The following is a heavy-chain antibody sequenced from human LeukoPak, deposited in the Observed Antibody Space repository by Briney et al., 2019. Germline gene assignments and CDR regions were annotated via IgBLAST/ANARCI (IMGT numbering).Heavy chain of an antibody. CDR1: RDSVSSNSAT. CDR2: TYYRSKWYN. J-gene: IGHJ6*02. D-gene: IGHD6-13*01. Sequence: SQTLSLTCAISRDSVSSNSATWNWIRQSPSRGLEWLGRTYYRSKWYNDYAVSMKSRITINPDTSKNQFSLHLNSVTPEDTAMYYCARRKAATFGMDVWGQGTTVTVSS. CDR3: ARRKAATFGMDV. V-gene: IGHV6-1*01.